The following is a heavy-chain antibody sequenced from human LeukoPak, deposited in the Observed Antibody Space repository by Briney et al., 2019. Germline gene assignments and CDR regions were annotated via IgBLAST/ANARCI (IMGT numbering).Heavy chain of an antibody. CDR2: ISNNGVTT. D-gene: IGHD1-14*01. V-gene: IGHV3-23*01. Sequence: PGGSLRLSCAASGLTFSNLAMNWVRHAPGKGLEWVSSISNNGVTTYYADSVKGRFTISRDNSKSTLYLHMDSLRTEDTAVYCCAKMPSTEVYYFYYMDVWGKGTTVIVSS. CDR1: GLTFSNLA. J-gene: IGHJ6*03. CDR3: AKMPSTEVYYFYYMDV.